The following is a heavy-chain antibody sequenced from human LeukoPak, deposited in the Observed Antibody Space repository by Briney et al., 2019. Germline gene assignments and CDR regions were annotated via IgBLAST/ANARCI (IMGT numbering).Heavy chain of an antibody. D-gene: IGHD6-13*01. CDR1: GFTFDDYG. Sequence: GGSLRLSCAASGFTFDDYGMSWVRQAPGKGLEWVSAISGSGGSTYYADSVKGRFTISRDNSKNSLYLQMNSLRAEDTAVYYCARVASRPVIDSSSWYWANGGDAFDIWGQGTMVTVSS. V-gene: IGHV3-23*01. J-gene: IGHJ3*02. CDR2: ISGSGGST. CDR3: ARVASRPVIDSSSWYWANGGDAFDI.